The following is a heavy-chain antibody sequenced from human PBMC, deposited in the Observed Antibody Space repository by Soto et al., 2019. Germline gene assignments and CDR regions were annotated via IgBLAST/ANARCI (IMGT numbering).Heavy chain of an antibody. V-gene: IGHV4-31*03. Sequence: PSETLSLTCTVSGGSISSGGYYWSWIRQHPXKGLEWIGYIYYSGSTYYNPSLKSRVTISVDTSKNQFSLKLSSVTAADTAVYYCARDSSGYYNYYYYYGMDVWGQGTTVTV. CDR1: GGSISSGGYY. J-gene: IGHJ6*02. CDR2: IYYSGST. D-gene: IGHD3-22*01. CDR3: ARDSSGYYNYYYYYGMDV.